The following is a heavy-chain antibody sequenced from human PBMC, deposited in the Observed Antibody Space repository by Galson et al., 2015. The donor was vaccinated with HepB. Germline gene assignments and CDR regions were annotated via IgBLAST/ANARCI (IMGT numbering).Heavy chain of an antibody. CDR2: IYYSGST. J-gene: IGHJ4*02. V-gene: IGHV4-59*01. D-gene: IGHD6-19*01. CDR1: GGSISSYY. CDR3: ARDHSGWFDY. Sequence: ATLSLTCTVSGGSISSYYWCWLRQPPGKGLEWIGYIYYSGSTNYNPSLKSRVTISVDTSKNQFSLKLSSVTAADTAVYYCARDHSGWFDYWGQGTLVTVSS.